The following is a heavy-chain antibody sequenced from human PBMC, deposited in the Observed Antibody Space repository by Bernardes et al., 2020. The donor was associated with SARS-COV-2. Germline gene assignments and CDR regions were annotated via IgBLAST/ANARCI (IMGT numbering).Heavy chain of an antibody. CDR3: AKRTSSTSGPFDS. V-gene: IGHV3-30*18. Sequence: GGSLRLSCAASGFTFSRCGMHWVRQAPGKGLEWVAGISFDGSLEFYGGAVKGRFAVSRDNSKNTLYLQMSGLGAEDTAVYYCAKRTSSTSGPFDSWGQGTLVTVSS. CDR1: GFTFSRCG. D-gene: IGHD2-2*01. CDR2: ISFDGSLE. J-gene: IGHJ4*02.